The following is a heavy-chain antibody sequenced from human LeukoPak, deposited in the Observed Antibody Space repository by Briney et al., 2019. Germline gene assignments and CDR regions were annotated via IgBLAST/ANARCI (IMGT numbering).Heavy chain of an antibody. J-gene: IGHJ4*02. CDR3: ARKKLVARGYFDF. CDR1: GDSISNSGYY. D-gene: IGHD6-6*01. CDR2: INHSGTT. Sequence: SETLSLTCTVSGDSISNSGYYWDWIRQSPGKGLEWIGSINHSGTTYYEPSLKSRVTISVDASKNQFSLKLSSVTAADTTIYDFARKKLVARGYFDFWGRGIPVTVSS. V-gene: IGHV4-39*01.